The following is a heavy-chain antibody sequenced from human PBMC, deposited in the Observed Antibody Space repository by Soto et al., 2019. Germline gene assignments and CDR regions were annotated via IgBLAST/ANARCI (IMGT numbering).Heavy chain of an antibody. Sequence: QVQLQQWGAGLLKPSETLSLTCAVYGGSFSGYYWSWIRQPPGKGLEWIGEINHSGSTNYNPSLKSRVTISVVTSKNQFSLKLTSVTAADTAVYYCASSYGSGSYYAFDIWGQGTMVTVSS. CDR1: GGSFSGYY. CDR3: ASSYGSGSYYAFDI. CDR2: INHSGST. J-gene: IGHJ3*02. D-gene: IGHD3-10*01. V-gene: IGHV4-34*01.